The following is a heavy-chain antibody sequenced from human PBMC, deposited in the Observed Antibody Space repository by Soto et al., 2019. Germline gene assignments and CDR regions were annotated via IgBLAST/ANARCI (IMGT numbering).Heavy chain of an antibody. CDR2: ISGSGGST. CDR3: ASGFGQLDYGMDV. J-gene: IGHJ6*02. CDR1: GFTFSSYA. Sequence: GSLRLSCAASGFTFSSYAMSWVRQAPGKGLEWVSAISGSGGSTYYADSVKGRFTISRDNSKNTLYLQMNSLRAEDTAVYYCASGFGQLDYGMDVWGQGPSGTVS. V-gene: IGHV3-23*01. D-gene: IGHD3-10*01.